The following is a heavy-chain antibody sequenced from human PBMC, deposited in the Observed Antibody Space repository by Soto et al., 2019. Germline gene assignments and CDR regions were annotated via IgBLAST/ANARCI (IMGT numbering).Heavy chain of an antibody. CDR2: IKQDGSEK. CDR1: GFTFSSYW. Sequence: PGGSLRLSCAASGFTFSSYWMSWVRQAPGKGLEWVANIKQDGSEKYYVDSVKGRFTISRDNAKNSLYLQMNSLRAEDTAVYYCARHDYGDYRWKNWFDPWGQGTLVTVSS. CDR3: ARHDYGDYRWKNWFDP. V-gene: IGHV3-7*01. J-gene: IGHJ5*02. D-gene: IGHD4-17*01.